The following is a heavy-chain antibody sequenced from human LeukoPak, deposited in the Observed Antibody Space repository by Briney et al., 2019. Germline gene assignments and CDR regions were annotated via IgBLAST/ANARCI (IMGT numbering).Heavy chain of an antibody. Sequence: PVGSLRLSCAASGFTFSSYAMTWVPQAPGKGLQWVSTISVSGENTYYADSVKGRFTISRDISKSTLYLQMNSLRDEDTAVYYCAKYGSGSYYNGLYWGQGTLVTVSS. CDR1: GFTFSSYA. D-gene: IGHD3-10*01. CDR2: ISVSGENT. CDR3: AKYGSGSYYNGLY. J-gene: IGHJ4*02. V-gene: IGHV3-23*01.